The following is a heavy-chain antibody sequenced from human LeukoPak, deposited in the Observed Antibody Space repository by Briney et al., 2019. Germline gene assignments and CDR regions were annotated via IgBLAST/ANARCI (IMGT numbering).Heavy chain of an antibody. J-gene: IGHJ4*02. D-gene: IGHD4-23*01. V-gene: IGHV3-74*01. CDR3: ARATTVVTPDY. CDR2: IHSDGRIT. Sequence: GGSLRLSCAASGFTFRSYWMHWVRQAPGKGLVWVSCIHSDGRITSYADSVKGRFTISRDNAKNTLYLQMNSLRAEGTAVYYCARATTVVTPDYWGQGTLVTVSS. CDR1: GFTFRSYW.